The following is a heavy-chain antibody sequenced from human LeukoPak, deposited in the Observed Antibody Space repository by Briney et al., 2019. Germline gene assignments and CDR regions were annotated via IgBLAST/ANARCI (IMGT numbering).Heavy chain of an antibody. V-gene: IGHV4-39*01. Sequence: SETLSLTCTVSGGSISSSLYHWGWIRQSPGKNLEWLGSIYYTGTTHYNPSLKSRVTISVDTSKNQFSLNLSSVTPEDTAVYYCASFYRPSYGSGKGTYMDVWGKGTTVTVSS. CDR3: ASFYRPSYGSGKGTYMDV. J-gene: IGHJ6*03. D-gene: IGHD3-10*01. CDR1: GGSISSSLYH. CDR2: IYYTGTT.